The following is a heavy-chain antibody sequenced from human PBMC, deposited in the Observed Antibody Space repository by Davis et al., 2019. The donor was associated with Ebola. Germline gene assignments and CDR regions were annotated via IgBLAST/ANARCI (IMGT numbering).Heavy chain of an antibody. D-gene: IGHD6-19*01. CDR3: ARTQAVAGRASDY. V-gene: IGHV4-34*01. CDR2: INHSGST. J-gene: IGHJ4*02. CDR1: GGSFSGYY. Sequence: PSETLSLTCAVYGGSFSGYYWSWIRKPPGKGLEWIGEINHSGSTNYNPSLKSRVTISVDTSKNQFSLKLSSVTAADTAVYYCARTQAVAGRASDYWGQGTLVTVSS.